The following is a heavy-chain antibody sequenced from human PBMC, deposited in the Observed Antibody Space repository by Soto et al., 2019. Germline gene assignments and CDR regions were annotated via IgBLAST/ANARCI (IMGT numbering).Heavy chain of an antibody. V-gene: IGHV3-33*01. CDR3: ASDLGYCSGGSCPRLGIIDY. J-gene: IGHJ4*02. CDR1: GFTFSSYG. CDR2: IWYDGSNK. D-gene: IGHD2-15*01. Sequence: QVPLVESGGGVVQPGRSLRLSCAASGFTFSSYGMHWVRQAPGKGLEWVAVIWYDGSNKYYADSVKGRFTISRDNSKNTQYLQMNSLRAEDTAVYYCASDLGYCSGGSCPRLGIIDYWGQGTLVTVSS.